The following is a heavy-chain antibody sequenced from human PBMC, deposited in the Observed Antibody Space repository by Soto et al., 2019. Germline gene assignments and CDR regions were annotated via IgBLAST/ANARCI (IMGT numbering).Heavy chain of an antibody. V-gene: IGHV4-34*01. D-gene: IGHD3-10*01. CDR3: AGARDTVARGVINWFDP. Sequence: EALSLACAVYGGSFSGYYWNWLRQPPGEGLEWMGKMDQGGSTNYNPSLKSRVTMSVDTSRSQFSLKLTSVSAMDTAVYSCAGARDTVARGVINWFDPWGQGTXVTVSS. CDR2: MDQGGST. CDR1: GGSFSGYY. J-gene: IGHJ5*02.